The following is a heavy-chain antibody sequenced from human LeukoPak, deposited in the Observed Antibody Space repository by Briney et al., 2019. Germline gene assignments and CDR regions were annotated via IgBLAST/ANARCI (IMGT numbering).Heavy chain of an antibody. CDR1: GYTFTGYD. Sequence: ASVKVSCKASGYTFTGYDINWVRQATGQGLEWMGWMNPNSGNTGYAQKFQGRVTMTRNTSISTAYMELSSLRSEDTAVYYCARAVLLEPTFDPWGQGTLVTVSS. CDR2: MNPNSGNT. D-gene: IGHD1-1*01. J-gene: IGHJ5*02. CDR3: ARAVLLEPTFDP. V-gene: IGHV1-8*01.